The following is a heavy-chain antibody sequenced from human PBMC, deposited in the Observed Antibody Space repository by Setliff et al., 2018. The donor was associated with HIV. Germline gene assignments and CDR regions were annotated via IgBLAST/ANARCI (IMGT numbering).Heavy chain of an antibody. J-gene: IGHJ6*03. CDR2: INHSGRT. D-gene: IGHD6-13*01. Sequence: PSETLSLTCAVYGGSFNDYYWSWIRQPPGKGLEWIGEINHSGRTKYNPSLKSRVTTSVDTSKNQFSLRLSSVTAADTAVYYCVRVSCSSWYSIPRNYYYSMDVWGEGTTVTVSS. CDR3: VRVSCSSWYSIPRNYYYSMDV. V-gene: IGHV4-34*01. CDR1: GGSFNDYY.